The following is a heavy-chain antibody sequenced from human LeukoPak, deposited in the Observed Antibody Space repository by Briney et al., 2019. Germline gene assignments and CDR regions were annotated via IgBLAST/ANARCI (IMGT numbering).Heavy chain of an antibody. CDR1: GFTFSSYG. CDR2: IRYDGSNK. V-gene: IGHV3-30*02. Sequence: PGGSLRLSCAASGFTFSSYGMHWVRQAPGKGLEWVAFIRYDGSNKYYADSVKGRFTISRDNSKNTLYLQMNSPRTEDTAVYYCARGVLKRTRTNRIAPRHNWFDPWGQGTLVTVSS. D-gene: IGHD6-13*01. CDR3: ARGVLKRTRTNRIAPRHNWFDP. J-gene: IGHJ5*02.